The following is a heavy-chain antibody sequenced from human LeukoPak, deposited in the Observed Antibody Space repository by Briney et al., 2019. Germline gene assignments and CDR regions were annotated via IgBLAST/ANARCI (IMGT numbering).Heavy chain of an antibody. CDR2: IKQDETEK. J-gene: IGHJ2*01. CDR3: AKGLGYCSGGSCYGEVYWYFDL. CDR1: GFTFSNFW. V-gene: IGHV3-7*03. Sequence: PGGSLRLSCTASGFTFSNFWMGWVRQAPGKRLEWVANIKQDETEKFYLGSVKGRFTISRDNAKNSLYLQMNSLRAEDTASYYCAKGLGYCSGGSCYGEVYWYFDLWGRGTLVTVSS. D-gene: IGHD2-15*01.